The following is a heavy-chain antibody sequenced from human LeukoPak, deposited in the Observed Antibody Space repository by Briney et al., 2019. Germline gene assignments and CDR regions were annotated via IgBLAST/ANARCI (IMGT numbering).Heavy chain of an antibody. V-gene: IGHV3-23*01. Sequence: VQPGGSLRLSCAASGFTFRSYAMNWVRQAPGKGLEWVSGISNSGDTTYYADSVKGRFSISRDNSKNTLYLQMDSLRAEDTAVYYCAIGWELHRFGYWGQGTLVTVSS. CDR3: AIGWELHRFGY. J-gene: IGHJ4*02. D-gene: IGHD1-26*01. CDR2: ISNSGDTT. CDR1: GFTFRSYA.